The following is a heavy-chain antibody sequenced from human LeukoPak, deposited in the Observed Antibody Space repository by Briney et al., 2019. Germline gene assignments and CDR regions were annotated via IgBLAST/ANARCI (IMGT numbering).Heavy chain of an antibody. D-gene: IGHD3-3*01. Sequence: GGSLRLSCAASGFTFSSYGMHWVRQAPGKGLEWVAFIRYDGSNKYYADSVKGRFTISRDNSKNTLYLQMNSLRAEDTAVYYCANGFVNRRNTIFGVAIDYWGQGTLVTVSS. CDR1: GFTFSSYG. J-gene: IGHJ4*02. CDR3: ANGFVNRRNTIFGVAIDY. CDR2: IRYDGSNK. V-gene: IGHV3-30*02.